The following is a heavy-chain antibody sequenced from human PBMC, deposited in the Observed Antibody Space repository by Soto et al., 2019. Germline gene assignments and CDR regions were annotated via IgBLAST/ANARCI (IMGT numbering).Heavy chain of an antibody. Sequence: LETQSLPCTVSYGSISSYDWSWIRQPPGKGLEWIGYIYYSGSTNYNPSLKSRVTISVDTSKNQFSLKLSSVTAADTAVYYCARHNGPLYVGYYYDMDVWGQGTTVTVSS. CDR2: IYYSGST. CDR1: YGSISSYD. D-gene: IGHD3-16*01. V-gene: IGHV4-59*08. CDR3: ARHNGPLYVGYYYDMDV. J-gene: IGHJ6*02.